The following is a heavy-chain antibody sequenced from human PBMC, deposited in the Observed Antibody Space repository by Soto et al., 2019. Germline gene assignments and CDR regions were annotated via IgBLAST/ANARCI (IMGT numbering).Heavy chain of an antibody. Sequence: SVKVSCKASGGTFSSYAISWVRQAPGQGLEWMGGIIPIFGTANYAQKFQGRVTITADKSTSTAYMELSSLRSEDTAVYYCARRKQLVGYYYYGMDVWCKGTTVAVXS. V-gene: IGHV1-69*06. CDR2: IIPIFGTA. J-gene: IGHJ6*04. CDR3: ARRKQLVGYYYYGMDV. D-gene: IGHD6-6*01. CDR1: GGTFSSYA.